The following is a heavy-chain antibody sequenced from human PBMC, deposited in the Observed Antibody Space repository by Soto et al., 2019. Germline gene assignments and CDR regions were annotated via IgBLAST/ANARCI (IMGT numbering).Heavy chain of an antibody. CDR2: IYYIGST. CDR3: ARGGGSAGWLPLGQAFDI. CDR1: GGTIISSSYY. J-gene: IGHJ3*02. D-gene: IGHD3-16*01. Sequence: SETLSLTCTVSGGTIISSSYYWGWIRKPPGKRLEWIGYIYYIGSTSYSPSLKSRVTIPVDTSKNQFSLKLSSVTAADTAVYYCARGGGSAGWLPLGQAFDIWGQGTMVTVSS. V-gene: IGHV4-61*05.